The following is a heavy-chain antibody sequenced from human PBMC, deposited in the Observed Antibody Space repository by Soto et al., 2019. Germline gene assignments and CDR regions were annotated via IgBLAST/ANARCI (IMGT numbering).Heavy chain of an antibody. CDR1: GYTLVSYG. D-gene: IGHD3-22*01. CDR2: ISPYNGNT. V-gene: IGHV1-18*04. J-gene: IGHJ5*02. CDR3: ARDQNFFDSSGYYDH. Sequence: QIQLVQSAAEVKKPGASVKVSCKTSGYTLVSYGISWVRQAPGQGLEWMGWISPYNGNTNFAQRVRGRVTLTTDTSTDIVYMDLGSLKSDDTAVYYCARDQNFFDSSGYYDHWGQGTLITVSS.